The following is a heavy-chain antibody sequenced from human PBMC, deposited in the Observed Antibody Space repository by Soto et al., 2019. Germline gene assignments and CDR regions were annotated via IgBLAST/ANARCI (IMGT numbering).Heavy chain of an antibody. CDR1: GFTFSTYA. Sequence: EAQMLESWGRSVQPGRSLRLSCAASGFTFSTYAVAWVRQSPGKGLEWVSSISASGGDTWYADSVKGRFTISRDNSKNTLYLQMNSLRVEDTAVYYCARRPTATASWGQGTLVIVSS. V-gene: IGHV3-23*01. J-gene: IGHJ5*02. D-gene: IGHD1-1*01. CDR2: ISASGGDT. CDR3: ARRPTATAS.